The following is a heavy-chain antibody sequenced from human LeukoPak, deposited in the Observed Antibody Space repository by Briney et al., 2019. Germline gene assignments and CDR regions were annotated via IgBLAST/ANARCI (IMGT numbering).Heavy chain of an antibody. V-gene: IGHV3-23*01. D-gene: IGHD3-3*01. J-gene: IGHJ5*02. CDR3: AKVWSADFWSGYFTWFDP. Sequence: GGSLRLSCTASGFTFSVYAMIWVRQAPEKGLEWVSGINGSGGSTYYADSVKGRFTISRDNSKNTLYLQMNSLRAEDTAVYYCAKVWSADFWSGYFTWFDPWGQGTLVTVSS. CDR2: INGSGGST. CDR1: GFTFSVYA.